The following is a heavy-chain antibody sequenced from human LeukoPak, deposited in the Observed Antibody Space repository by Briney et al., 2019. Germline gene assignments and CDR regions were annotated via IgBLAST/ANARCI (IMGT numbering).Heavy chain of an antibody. Sequence: ASVKVSCKASGYTFTSYYMHWVRQAPGQGLEWMGIINPSGGSTSYAQKFQGRVTMTRDTSTSTVYMELSSLRSEDTAEYYCARDSIRNNALDYWGQGTLVTVSS. CDR2: INPSGGST. CDR3: ARDSIRNNALDY. J-gene: IGHJ4*02. D-gene: IGHD1/OR15-1a*01. CDR1: GYTFTSYY. V-gene: IGHV1-46*01.